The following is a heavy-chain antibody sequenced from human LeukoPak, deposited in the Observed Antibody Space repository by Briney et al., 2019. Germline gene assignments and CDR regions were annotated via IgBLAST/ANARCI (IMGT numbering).Heavy chain of an antibody. CDR2: IWFDGSKE. CDR3: ARGGENFFDY. D-gene: IGHD3-10*01. CDR1: GFTFSRFG. Sequence: PGGSLRLSCAAYGFTFSRFGMHWVRQAPGKGPEWVAVIWFDGSKEYYADSVKGRFNISRDNSKNTLYLQLDSLRAGDTAVYYCARGGENFFDYWGQGTLVTVSS. V-gene: IGHV3-33*01. J-gene: IGHJ4*02.